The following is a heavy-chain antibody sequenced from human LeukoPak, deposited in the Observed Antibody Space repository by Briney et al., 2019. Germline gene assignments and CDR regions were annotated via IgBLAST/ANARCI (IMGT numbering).Heavy chain of an antibody. CDR2: VSHSGDDT. V-gene: IGHV3-23*01. CDR3: AKEEGTNCGGDCYYYMDV. Sequence: GGSLRLSCAASGFSFRSYAMSWVRQAPGEGLEWVLAVSHSGDDTYYADSVRGRFTVSRDNSRNTLYLHMSSLRAEDTAVYYCAKEEGTNCGGDCYYYMDVWGKGTTVTVSS. CDR1: GFSFRSYA. D-gene: IGHD2-21*01. J-gene: IGHJ6*03.